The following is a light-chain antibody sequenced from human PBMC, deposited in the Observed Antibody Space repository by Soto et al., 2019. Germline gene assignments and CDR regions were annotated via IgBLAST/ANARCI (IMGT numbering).Light chain of an antibody. CDR2: AAS. V-gene: IGKV1-39*01. CDR1: QSISSY. J-gene: IGKJ3*01. Sequence: DIQMTQSPSSLSASVGDRVTITCRASQSISSYLNWYQQKPGKAPKLLIYAASSLQSGVPSRFSCGGSGTDCTLTISSLQTEDFATYYCQQSYSTLLTFGPGTKVAIK. CDR3: QQSYSTLLT.